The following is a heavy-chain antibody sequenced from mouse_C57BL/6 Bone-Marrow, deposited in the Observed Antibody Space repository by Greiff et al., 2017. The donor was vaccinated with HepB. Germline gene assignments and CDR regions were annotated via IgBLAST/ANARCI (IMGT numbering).Heavy chain of an antibody. CDR2: IYPGSGST. Sequence: QVQLQQPGAELVKPGASVKMSCKASGYTFTSYWITWVKQRPGQGLEWIGDIYPGSGSTNYNEKFKSKATLTVVTSSSTAYMQLSSLTSEDSAVYYCARPLTGKGAWFAYWGQGTLVTVSA. D-gene: IGHD4-1*01. CDR3: ARPLTGKGAWFAY. J-gene: IGHJ3*01. CDR1: GYTFTSYW. V-gene: IGHV1-55*01.